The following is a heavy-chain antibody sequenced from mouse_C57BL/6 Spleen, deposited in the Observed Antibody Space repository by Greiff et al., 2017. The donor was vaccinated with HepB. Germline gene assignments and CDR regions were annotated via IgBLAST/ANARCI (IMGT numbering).Heavy chain of an antibody. CDR2: IDPSDSYT. J-gene: IGHJ2*01. V-gene: IGHV1-59*01. Sequence: QVQLQQPGAELVRPGTSVKLSCKASGYTFTSYWMHWVKQRPGQGLEWIGVIDPSDSYTNYNQTFKGKATLTVDTSSSTAYMQLSSLTSEDSAVYYCARGGTFDYWGQGTTLTVSS. D-gene: IGHD3-3*01. CDR1: GYTFTSYW. CDR3: ARGGTFDY.